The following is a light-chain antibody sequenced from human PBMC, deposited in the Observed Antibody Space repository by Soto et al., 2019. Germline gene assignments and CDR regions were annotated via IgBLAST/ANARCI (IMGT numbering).Light chain of an antibody. Sequence: DVVMTQSPLSLPVTLGQPASISCRSSQSLVHSDGNTYLNWFQQRPGQSPRRLIYKVSNRDSGVPDRFSGSGSGTDFTLKISRVEAEDIGVYYCMQALQTHFGQGTRLEI. V-gene: IGKV2-30*02. CDR3: MQALQTH. J-gene: IGKJ5*01. CDR2: KVS. CDR1: QSLVHSDGNTY.